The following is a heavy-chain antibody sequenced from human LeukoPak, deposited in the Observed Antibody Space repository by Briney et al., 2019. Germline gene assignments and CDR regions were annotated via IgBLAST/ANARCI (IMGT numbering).Heavy chain of an antibody. CDR1: GFTVSSNY. D-gene: IGHD3-3*01. Sequence: GGSLRLSCAASGFTVSSNYMSWVRQAPGKGLEWVSVIYSGGSTYYAHSVKGRFTISRDNSKNTLYLQMNSLRAEDTAVYYCARDQSRFLRGMDVWGQGTTVTVSS. CDR3: ARDQSRFLRGMDV. V-gene: IGHV3-53*01. CDR2: IYSGGST. J-gene: IGHJ6*02.